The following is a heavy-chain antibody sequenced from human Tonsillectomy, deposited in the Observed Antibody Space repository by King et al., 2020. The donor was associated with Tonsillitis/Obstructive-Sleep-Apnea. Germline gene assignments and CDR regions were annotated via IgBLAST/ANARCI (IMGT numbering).Heavy chain of an antibody. CDR3: AGERGGLEDFDY. V-gene: IGHV3-33*01. J-gene: IGHJ4*02. D-gene: IGHD3-16*01. Sequence: VQLVESGGGVVQPGRSLRLSCAASGFTFSSCHMHWVRQAPGKGLEWVAVIWYDGSNKYYADSVKGRFTISRDNSKNTLYLQMNSLSAEDTAVYYCAGERGGLEDFDYWGQGTLVTVSS. CDR2: IWYDGSNK. CDR1: GFTFSSCH.